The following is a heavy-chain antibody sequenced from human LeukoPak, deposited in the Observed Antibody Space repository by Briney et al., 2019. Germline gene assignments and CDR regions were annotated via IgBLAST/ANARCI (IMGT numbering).Heavy chain of an antibody. V-gene: IGHV4-59*01. Sequence: SETLSHTCTVSGGSISSYYWSWIRQPPGKGLEWIGYIYYSGSTNYNPSLKSRVTISVDTSKNQFSLKLSSVTAADTAVYYCARGRMVATDLDYWGQGTLVTVSS. D-gene: IGHD5-12*01. CDR2: IYYSGST. CDR1: GGSISSYY. CDR3: ARGRMVATDLDY. J-gene: IGHJ4*02.